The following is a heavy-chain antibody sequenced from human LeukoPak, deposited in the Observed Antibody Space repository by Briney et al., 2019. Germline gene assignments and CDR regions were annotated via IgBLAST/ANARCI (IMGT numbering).Heavy chain of an antibody. CDR2: IYYSGST. D-gene: IGHD3-22*01. CDR1: GGSISSGGYY. Sequence: PSETLSLTCTVSGGSISSGGYYWSWIRQHPGKGLEWIGYIYYSGSTSYNPSLKSRVSISFDTSKNQFSLKLTSVTAADTAVYYCAREMDYYDSGGYYLQWFDPWGQGPLVTVTS. CDR3: AREMDYYDSGGYYLQWFDP. V-gene: IGHV4-31*03. J-gene: IGHJ5*02.